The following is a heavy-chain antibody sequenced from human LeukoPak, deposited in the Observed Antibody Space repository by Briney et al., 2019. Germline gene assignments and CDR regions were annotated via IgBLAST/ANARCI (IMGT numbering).Heavy chain of an antibody. D-gene: IGHD2-8*01. CDR3: SRENGAFSPFGY. J-gene: IGHJ4*02. CDR2: ISLSGLT. V-gene: IGHV4-4*01. CDR1: GGSITSTNW. Sequence: SETLSLTCGVSGGSITSTNWWSWVRQPPGQGLEWIGEISLSGLTNHNPSLKSPVTMALDTSNTHFSLNLTAVAAADTAVYCYSRENGAFSPFGYWGQGTLVTVPS.